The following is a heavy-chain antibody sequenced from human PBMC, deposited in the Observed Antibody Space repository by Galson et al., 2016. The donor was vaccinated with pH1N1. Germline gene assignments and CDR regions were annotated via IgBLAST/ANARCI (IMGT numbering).Heavy chain of an antibody. D-gene: IGHD2-2*01. Sequence: SLRLSCAASGFIFSSYAMTWVRQAPGKGPEWVSAISAASTRTYYPDSVKGRFIISRDNSKNTLYLQMNSLRAEDTAEYYCAKGGRVGVQGYYYALDVWGQGTAVTVSS. J-gene: IGHJ6*02. CDR3: AKGGRVGVQGYYYALDV. V-gene: IGHV3-23*01. CDR2: ISAASTRT. CDR1: GFIFSSYA.